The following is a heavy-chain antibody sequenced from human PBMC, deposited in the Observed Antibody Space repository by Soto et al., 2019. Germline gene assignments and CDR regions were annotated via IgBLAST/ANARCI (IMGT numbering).Heavy chain of an antibody. J-gene: IGHJ6*02. CDR2: INPSGGST. Sequence: ASVKVSCKASGYTFTSYYMHWVRQAPGQGLEWMGIINPSGGSTSYAQKFQGRVTMTRDTSTSTVYMELSSLRSEDTAVYYCARDLAPYYYDSSGSPGYYYGMDVWGQGTTVTVSS. CDR3: ARDLAPYYYDSSGSPGYYYGMDV. CDR1: GYTFTSYY. D-gene: IGHD3-22*01. V-gene: IGHV1-46*01.